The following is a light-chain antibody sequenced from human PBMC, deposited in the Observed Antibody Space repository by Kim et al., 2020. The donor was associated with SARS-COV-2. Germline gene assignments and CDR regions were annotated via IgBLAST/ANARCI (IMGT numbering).Light chain of an antibody. CDR1: KLGDKY. Sequence: VSPGQTAGLTCSGDKLGDKYACWYQQKPGQSPVLVIYKDSKRPSGIPERFSGSNSGNTATLTISGTQAMDEADYYCQAWDSSTVVFGGGTQLTVL. CDR2: KDS. V-gene: IGLV3-1*01. J-gene: IGLJ2*01. CDR3: QAWDSSTVV.